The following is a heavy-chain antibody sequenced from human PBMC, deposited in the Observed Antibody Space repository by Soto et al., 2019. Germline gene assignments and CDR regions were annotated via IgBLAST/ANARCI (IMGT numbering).Heavy chain of an antibody. CDR2: IYYIGTT. V-gene: IGHV4-39*01. J-gene: IGHJ5*02. CDR3: AILRGALPMSNHTWLDP. Sequence: SDTLSLTCTVSGDSIDTSRYYWGWIRKPPGKGLEWLGSIYYIGTTYYNPSLKIRVTISADPSKNQFSMKLSSVTAADTAFYYCAILRGALPMSNHTWLDPCGQETPVILSS. D-gene: IGHD4-4*01. CDR1: GDSIDTSRYY.